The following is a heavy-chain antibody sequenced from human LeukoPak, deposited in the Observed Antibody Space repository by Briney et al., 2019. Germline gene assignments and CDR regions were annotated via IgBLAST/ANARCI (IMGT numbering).Heavy chain of an antibody. CDR2: INWNGRNG. CDR3: ARVRKQYCCDSSHHRFASYS. V-gene: IGHV3-20*04. J-gene: IGHJ3*01. CDR1: GFTLDEYG. D-gene: IGHD3-22*01. Sequence: EGSLRVSCVTSGFTLDEYGMNSVRQALGTGLEWVGNINWNGRNGTYTYAMKGRFTITRDKATKSLHLQLNSRRAEDTAVSYYARVRKQYCCDSSHHRFASYSWGHGIMVFVAS.